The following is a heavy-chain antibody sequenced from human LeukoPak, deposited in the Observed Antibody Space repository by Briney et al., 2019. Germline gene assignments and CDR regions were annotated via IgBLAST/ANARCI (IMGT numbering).Heavy chain of an antibody. J-gene: IGHJ4*02. Sequence: ASVPVSCKASGYTFTGYYMHWVRQAPGQGREGMGWINPNSGGTNYAQKFQGRVTMTRDTSISTAYMELSRLRSDDTAVYYCARDQWADSSGYYYASFDYWGQGTLVTVSS. CDR2: INPNSGGT. CDR3: ARDQWADSSGYYYASFDY. CDR1: GYTFTGYY. D-gene: IGHD3-22*01. V-gene: IGHV1-2*02.